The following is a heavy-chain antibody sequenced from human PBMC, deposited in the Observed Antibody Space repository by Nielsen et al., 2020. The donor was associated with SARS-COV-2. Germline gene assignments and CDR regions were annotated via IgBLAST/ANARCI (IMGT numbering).Heavy chain of an antibody. CDR1: GFTFSSYW. D-gene: IGHD2-15*01. CDR3: ARSSPISPKYCSGGSCPIDY. CDR2: INSDGSST. V-gene: IGHV3-74*01. Sequence: GESLKISCAASGFTFSSYWMHWVRQAPGKGLVWVSRINSDGSSTSYADSVKGRFTISRDNAKNTLYLQMNSLRAEDTAVYYCARSSPISPKYCSGGSCPIDYWGQGTLVTVSS. J-gene: IGHJ4*02.